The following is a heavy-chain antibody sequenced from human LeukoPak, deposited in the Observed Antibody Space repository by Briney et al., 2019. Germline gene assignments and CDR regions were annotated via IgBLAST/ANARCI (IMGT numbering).Heavy chain of an antibody. CDR1: GFTFSSYA. V-gene: IGHV3-23*01. D-gene: IGHD3-22*01. Sequence: GGSLRLSCAASGFTFSSYAMSWVRQAPGKGLEWVSAISGSGGSTYYADSVKGRFTISRDNSKNSLYLQMNSLRAEDTAVFYCARDMGYSSGYYYGPTSRLCFDYWGQGTLVTVSS. J-gene: IGHJ4*02. CDR2: ISGSGGST. CDR3: ARDMGYSSGYYYGPTSRLCFDY.